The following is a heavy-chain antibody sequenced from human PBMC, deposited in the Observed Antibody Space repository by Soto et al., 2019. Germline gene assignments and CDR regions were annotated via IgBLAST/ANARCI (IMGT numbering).Heavy chain of an antibody. CDR1: GYTFTSYY. D-gene: IGHD6-13*01. Sequence: QVQLVQSGAEVKKPGASVKVSCKASGYTFTSYYMHWVRQAPGQGLEWMGIINPSGGSTSYAQKFQGRVTMTRDTSTSTVSMELSSLRSEDTAVYSCARVSSWSCFDYWGQGTLVTVSS. CDR3: ARVSSWSCFDY. CDR2: INPSGGST. J-gene: IGHJ4*02. V-gene: IGHV1-46*01.